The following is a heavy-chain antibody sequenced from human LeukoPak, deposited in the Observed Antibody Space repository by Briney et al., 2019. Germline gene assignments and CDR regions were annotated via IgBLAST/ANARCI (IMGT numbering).Heavy chain of an antibody. J-gene: IGHJ6*02. CDR1: GFTFSSYA. Sequence: GGSLRLSCAASGFTFSSYAMSWVRQAPGKGLEWVSHIRGSGGSTYYADSVKGRFTISRDNSKNTLYLQMNSLTAGDTAVYYCAKSGDGRGYSTYYYYAMDVWGQGTTVTVSS. CDR2: IRGSGGST. V-gene: IGHV3-23*01. D-gene: IGHD3-22*01. CDR3: AKSGDGRGYSTYYYYAMDV.